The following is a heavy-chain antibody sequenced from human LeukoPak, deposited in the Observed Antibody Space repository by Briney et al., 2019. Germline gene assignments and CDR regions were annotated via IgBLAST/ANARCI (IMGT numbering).Heavy chain of an antibody. D-gene: IGHD6-13*01. J-gene: IGHJ5*02. V-gene: IGHV3-7*01. CDR2: IKQDGSEK. CDR3: ARVSPLAAAGRGGWFDP. Sequence: LGGSLRLSCAASGFTFSSYWMSWVRQAPGKGLEWVANIKQDGSEKYYVDSVKGRFTISRDNAKNSLYLQMNSLRAEDTAVYYCARVSPLAAAGRGGWFDPWGQGTLVTVSS. CDR1: GFTFSSYW.